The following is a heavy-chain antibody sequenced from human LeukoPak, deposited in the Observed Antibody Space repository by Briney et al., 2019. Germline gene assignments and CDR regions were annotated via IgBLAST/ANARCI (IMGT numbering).Heavy chain of an antibody. CDR1: GDSVSSNSAA. Sequence: SQTLSLTCAISGDSVSSNSAAWNWIRQSPSRGLEWLGRTYYRSKWYNDYAVSVKSRITINPDTSKNQFSLQLNSVTPEDTAVYYCARVAAQGYYYYYHGMDVWGQGTTVTVSS. J-gene: IGHJ6*02. CDR3: ARVAAQGYYYYYHGMDV. V-gene: IGHV6-1*01. D-gene: IGHD6-13*01. CDR2: TYYRSKWYN.